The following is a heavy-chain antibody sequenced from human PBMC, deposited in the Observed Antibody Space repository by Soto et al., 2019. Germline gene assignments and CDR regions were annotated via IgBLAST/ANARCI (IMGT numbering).Heavy chain of an antibody. V-gene: IGHV4-30-4*01. CDR3: ARGRYCLTGRCFPNWFDS. J-gene: IGHJ5*01. Sequence: SETLSLTCSVSGDSISTVDYFWAWIRQPPGQALEYIGYIYKSTTTYYNPSFESRVAISLDTSKSQFSLTVTSVTAADTAVYFCARGRYCLTGRCFPNWFDSWGKGTLVTVSS. CDR2: IYKSTTT. CDR1: GDSISTVDYF. D-gene: IGHD2-15*01.